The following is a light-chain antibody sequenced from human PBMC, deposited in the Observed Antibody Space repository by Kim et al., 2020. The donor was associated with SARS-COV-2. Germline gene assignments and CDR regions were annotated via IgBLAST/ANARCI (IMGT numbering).Light chain of an antibody. J-gene: IGLJ3*02. CDR1: SSDVGGYNY. Sequence: QSITISCTGNSSDVGGYNYVSWYQQHPGRAPKLMIYDVSKRPSGVSNRFSGSKSGNTASLTISGLQAEDEADYYCSSYTSSSTLVFGGGTQLTVL. V-gene: IGLV2-14*04. CDR3: SSYTSSSTLV. CDR2: DVS.